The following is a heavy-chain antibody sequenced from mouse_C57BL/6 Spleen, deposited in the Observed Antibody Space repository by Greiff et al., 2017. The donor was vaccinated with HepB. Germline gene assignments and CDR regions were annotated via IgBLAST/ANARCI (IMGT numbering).Heavy chain of an antibody. V-gene: IGHV1-69*01. CDR2: IDSSDSYT. J-gene: IGHJ2*01. CDR3: ARGSGTDFDY. Sequence: QVQLQQPGAELVMPGASVKLSCKASGYTFTSYWMHWVKQRPGQGLEWIGEIDSSDSYTNYNQKFKGKSTLTVDKSSSTAYMQLSSLTSEDSAVYYCARGSGTDFDYWGQGTTLTVSS. CDR1: GYTFTSYW. D-gene: IGHD4-1*01.